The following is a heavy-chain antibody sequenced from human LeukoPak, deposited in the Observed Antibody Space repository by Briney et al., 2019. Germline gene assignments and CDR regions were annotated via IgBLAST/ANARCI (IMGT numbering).Heavy chain of an antibody. J-gene: IGHJ4*02. V-gene: IGHV1-69*04. CDR1: GGTFSSYA. CDR2: IIPILGIA. D-gene: IGHD5-18*01. Sequence: ASVKVSCKASGGTFSSYAISWVRQAPRQGVEWMGRIIPILGIANYAQELQGRGPITADKSTDTAYMELSNMRSEDPAVYYCAREEGGYSYGLENWGQGTLVTVSS. CDR3: AREEGGYSYGLEN.